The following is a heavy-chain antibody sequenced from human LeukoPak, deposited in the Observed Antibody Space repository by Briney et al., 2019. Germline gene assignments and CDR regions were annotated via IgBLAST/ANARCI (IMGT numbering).Heavy chain of an antibody. V-gene: IGHV4-34*01. Sequence: SETLSLTCAVYGGSFSGYYWSWIRQLPGKGLEWIGEINHSGSTNYNPSLKSRVTISVDTSKNQFSLKLSSVTAADTAVYYCARGTEMATIYYFDYWGQGTLVTVSS. D-gene: IGHD5-24*01. CDR3: ARGTEMATIYYFDY. J-gene: IGHJ4*02. CDR1: GGSFSGYY. CDR2: INHSGST.